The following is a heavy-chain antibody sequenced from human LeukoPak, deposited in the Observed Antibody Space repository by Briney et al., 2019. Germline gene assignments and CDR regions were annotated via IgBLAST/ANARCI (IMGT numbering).Heavy chain of an antibody. J-gene: IGHJ5*02. V-gene: IGHV3-21*01. D-gene: IGHD1-14*01. CDR1: GFTFSSYS. Sequence: GGSLRLSCAASGFTFSSYSMNWVRQAPGKGLEWVSSISSSSSYIYYADSVKGRFTISRDNAKNSLYLQMNSLRAEDTAVYYCARGDPNSGTGLWFDPWGQGTLVTVSS. CDR3: ARGDPNSGTGLWFDP. CDR2: ISSSSSYI.